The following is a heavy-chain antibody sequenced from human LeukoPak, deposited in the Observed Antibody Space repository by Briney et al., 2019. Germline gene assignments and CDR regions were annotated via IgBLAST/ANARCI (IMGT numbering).Heavy chain of an antibody. D-gene: IGHD3-9*01. J-gene: IGHJ4*02. CDR1: GGSFSGYY. CDR3: ARPYYDILTGSSHFDY. CDR2: INHSGST. Sequence: PSETLSLTCAVYGGSFSGYYWSWIRQPPGKGLEWIGEINHSGSTNYNPSLKSRVTISVDTSKNQFSLKLSSVTAADTAVYYCARPYYDILTGSSHFDYWGQGTLVTVSS. V-gene: IGHV4-34*01.